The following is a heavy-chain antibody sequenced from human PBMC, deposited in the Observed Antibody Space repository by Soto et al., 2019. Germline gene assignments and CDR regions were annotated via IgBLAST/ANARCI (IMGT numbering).Heavy chain of an antibody. V-gene: IGHV1-69*04. Sequence: ASVKVSCKASGYTFTSYGISWVRQAPGQGLEWMGRIIPILGIANYAQKFQGRVTITADKSTSTAYMELSSLRSEDTAVYYCARASGVPAAMPLYYGMDVWGQGTTVTVSS. CDR1: GYTFTSYG. J-gene: IGHJ6*02. CDR3: ARASGVPAAMPLYYGMDV. D-gene: IGHD2-2*01. CDR2: IIPILGIA.